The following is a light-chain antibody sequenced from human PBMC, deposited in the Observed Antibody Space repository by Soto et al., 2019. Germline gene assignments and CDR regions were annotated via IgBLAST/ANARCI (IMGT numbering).Light chain of an antibody. CDR3: QQYGSSPQGT. J-gene: IGKJ1*01. CDR1: QSVSSSY. V-gene: IGKV3-20*01. CDR2: GAS. Sequence: SVLTQSPGTLCLSPGERATLSCRASQSVSSSYLAWYQQKPGQAPRLLIYGASSRATGIPDRFSGSGSGTDFTLTISRLEPEDFAVYYCQQYGSSPQGTFGQGTKV.